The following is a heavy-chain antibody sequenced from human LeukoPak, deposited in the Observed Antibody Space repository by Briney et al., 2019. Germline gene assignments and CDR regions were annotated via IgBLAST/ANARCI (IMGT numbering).Heavy chain of an antibody. J-gene: IGHJ4*02. CDR3: ARDEGIVIVPGTHDY. CDR2: ISAYNGYT. D-gene: IGHD2-2*01. V-gene: IGHV1-18*01. Sequence: GASVKVSCKGYGYTFTNFGITWVRQAPGQGLEWMGWISAYNGYTNYAQKLQGRVTMTTETSTSTVYMELRSLRFDDTAVYYCARDEGIVIVPGTHDYWGQGTLVTVSS. CDR1: GYTFTNFG.